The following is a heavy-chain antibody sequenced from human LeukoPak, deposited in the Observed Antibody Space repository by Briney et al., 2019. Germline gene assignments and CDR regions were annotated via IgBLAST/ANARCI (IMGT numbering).Heavy chain of an antibody. J-gene: IGHJ4*02. Sequence: PSETLSLTCTVSGGSISGYYWSWIRQPAGKGLEWIGRIYTSGSTNYNPSLKSRVTMSIDTSKSQFSLKLSSVTAADTAVYHCARDTGSYGWFDYWGQGTLVTVSS. CDR1: GGSISGYY. CDR3: ARDTGSYGWFDY. D-gene: IGHD1-26*01. V-gene: IGHV4-4*07. CDR2: IYTSGST.